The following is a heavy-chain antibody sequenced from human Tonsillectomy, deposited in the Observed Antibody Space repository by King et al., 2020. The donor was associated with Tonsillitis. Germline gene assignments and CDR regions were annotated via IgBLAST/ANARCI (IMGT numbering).Heavy chain of an antibody. CDR3: ANYYDSSGYSGGGY. J-gene: IGHJ4*02. Sequence: VQLVESGGGVVQPGRSLRLSCAASAFDFTTYAMHWVRQAPGKGLEWMAVISSDGTNKYYADSVKGRFTISRDNSKKTLYLQMTSLRAEDTAMYYCANYYDSSGYSGGGYWGQGTLVPVSA. D-gene: IGHD3-22*01. CDR1: AFDFTTYA. CDR2: ISSDGTNK. V-gene: IGHV3-30-3*01.